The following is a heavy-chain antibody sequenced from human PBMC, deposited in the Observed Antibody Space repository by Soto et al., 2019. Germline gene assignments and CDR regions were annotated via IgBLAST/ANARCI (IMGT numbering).Heavy chain of an antibody. D-gene: IGHD3-9*01. Sequence: GGSLRLSCAASGFTVSSNYMSWVRQAPGKGMEWVSVIYSGGSTYYADSVKGRFTISRDNSKNTLYLQMNSLRAEDTAVYYCAKYNGDYDMLNGYYTYNWFDPWGQGTLVTVSS. CDR3: AKYNGDYDMLNGYYTYNWFDP. J-gene: IGHJ5*02. V-gene: IGHV3-53*01. CDR2: IYSGGST. CDR1: GFTVSSNY.